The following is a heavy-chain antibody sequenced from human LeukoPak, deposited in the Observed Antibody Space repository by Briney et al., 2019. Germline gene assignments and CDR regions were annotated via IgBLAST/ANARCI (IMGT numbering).Heavy chain of an antibody. CDR3: VRGTGY. Sequence: GGSLRLSCSVSGFTLSTNVMHWVRQAPGKGLEYVSAISSNGDNTYYADSVKGRFTISRDNSKNTLYLQMSSLRADDTAVYYCVRGTGYWGQGTLVTVSS. V-gene: IGHV3-64D*06. J-gene: IGHJ4*02. CDR1: GFTLSTNV. CDR2: ISSNGDNT.